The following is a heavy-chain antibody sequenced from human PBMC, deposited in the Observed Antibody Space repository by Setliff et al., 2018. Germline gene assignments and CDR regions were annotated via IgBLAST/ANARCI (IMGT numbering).Heavy chain of an antibody. D-gene: IGHD3-10*01. Sequence: GGSLRLSWGASGFTYNNCWVSWVRQAPGKGLEWLASINPDGSEKYYVDSVKGRFTISRDNARNSLSLQMNSLRTEDTAVYYCFGAGTCSYWGQGTLVTVSS. V-gene: IGHV3-7*01. CDR1: GFTYNNCW. CDR3: FGAGTCSY. CDR2: INPDGSEK. J-gene: IGHJ4*02.